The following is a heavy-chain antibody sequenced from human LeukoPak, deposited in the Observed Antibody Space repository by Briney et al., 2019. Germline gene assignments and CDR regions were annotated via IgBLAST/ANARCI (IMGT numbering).Heavy chain of an antibody. CDR3: ARFATVTTRGAFDI. D-gene: IGHD4-17*01. Sequence: GGSLRLSCAASGFTFSSYSMNCVRQAPGKGLEWVSSISSSSSYIYYADSVKGRFTISRDNAKNSLYLQMNSLRAEDTAVYYCARFATVTTRGAFDIWGQGTMVTVSS. J-gene: IGHJ3*02. CDR1: GFTFSSYS. CDR2: ISSSSSYI. V-gene: IGHV3-21*01.